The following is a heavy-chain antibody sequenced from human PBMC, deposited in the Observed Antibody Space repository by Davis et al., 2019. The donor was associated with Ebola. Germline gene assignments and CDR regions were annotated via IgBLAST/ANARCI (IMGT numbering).Heavy chain of an antibody. CDR1: GYSFTSYW. CDR2: IYPGDSDT. D-gene: IGHD3-22*01. V-gene: IGHV5-51*01. J-gene: IGHJ4*02. CDR3: ARTHLYYYDSSGYYGTSYYFDY. Sequence: GESLKISCKGSGYSFTSYWIGCVRQMPGKGLEWMGIIYPGDSDTRYSPSFQGQVTISADKSIRTAYLQWSSLKASDTAMYYCARTHLYYYDSSGYYGTSYYFDYWGQGTLVTVSS.